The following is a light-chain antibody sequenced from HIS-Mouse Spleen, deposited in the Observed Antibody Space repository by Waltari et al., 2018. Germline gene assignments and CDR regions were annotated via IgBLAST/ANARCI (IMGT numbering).Light chain of an antibody. J-gene: IGLJ2*01. CDR2: DVS. Sequence: QSALTQPRSVSGSPGQSVTISCTGTSSDVCGYNYVSWYHQHPGKPPKLMIYDVSKRAPGVHDRFSGSKSGNTAALTLSVLQAEDEADYSCCSYARSYTLVFGGGTKLTVL. CDR3: CSYARSYTLV. CDR1: SSDVCGYNY. V-gene: IGLV2-11*01.